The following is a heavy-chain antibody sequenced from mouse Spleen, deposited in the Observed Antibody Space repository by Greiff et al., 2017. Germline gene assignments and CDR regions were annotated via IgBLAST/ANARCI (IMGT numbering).Heavy chain of an antibody. CDR3: ARGDLPYYFDY. CDR1: GYSITSGYY. V-gene: IGHV3-6*01. J-gene: IGHJ2*01. CDR2: ISYDGSN. D-gene: IGHD2-1*01. Sequence: EVKLQESGPGLVKPSQSLSLTCSVTGYSITSGYYWNWIRQFPGNKLEWMGYISYDGSNNYNPSLKNRISITRDTSKNQFFLKLNSVTTEDTATYYCARGDLPYYFDYWGQGTTLTVSS.